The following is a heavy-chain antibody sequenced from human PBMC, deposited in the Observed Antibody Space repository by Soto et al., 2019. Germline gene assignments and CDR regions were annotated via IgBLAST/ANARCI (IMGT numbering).Heavy chain of an antibody. J-gene: IGHJ6*02. V-gene: IGHV3-13*01. CDR1: GFTFSSYD. CDR2: IGTAGDT. CDR3: ARVYSSSWYPHYYYGMDV. Sequence: GGSLRLSCAASGFTFSSYDMHWVRQATGKGLEWVSAIGTAGDTYYADSVKGRFTITRDNAKNSLYLQMNSLRAEDTAVYYCARVYSSSWYPHYYYGMDVWGQGTTVTVSS. D-gene: IGHD6-13*01.